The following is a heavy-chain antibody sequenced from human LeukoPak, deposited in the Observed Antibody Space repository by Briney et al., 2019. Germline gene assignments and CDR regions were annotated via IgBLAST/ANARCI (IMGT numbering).Heavy chain of an antibody. J-gene: IGHJ5*02. D-gene: IGHD2-15*01. CDR2: IYYSGST. CDR1: GGSISSSSYY. V-gene: IGHV4-39*07. CDR3: ARETVVVAACDP. Sequence: PSETLSLTCTVSGGSISSSSYYWGWIRQPPGKGLEWIGSIYYSGSTYYNPSLKSRVTISVDTSKNQFSLKLSSVTAADTAVYYCARETVVVAACDPWGQGTLVTVSS.